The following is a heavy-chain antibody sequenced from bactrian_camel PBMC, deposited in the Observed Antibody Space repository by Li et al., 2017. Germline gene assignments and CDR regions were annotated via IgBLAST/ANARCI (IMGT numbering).Heavy chain of an antibody. CDR2: IDSDDST. Sequence: HVQLVESGGGSVQAGGSLRLSCAASAYTYRGYCMGWFRQAPGKEREGIATIDSDDSTSYADSVKGRFTISKDNAKSTPYLQLDNLRPDDTAMYFCAADRGTMVEVESVFSITTGARGPRSPSP. J-gene: IGHJ4*01. V-gene: IGHV3S26*01. CDR1: AYTYRGYC. CDR3: AADRGTMVEVESVFSITT. D-gene: IGHD2*01.